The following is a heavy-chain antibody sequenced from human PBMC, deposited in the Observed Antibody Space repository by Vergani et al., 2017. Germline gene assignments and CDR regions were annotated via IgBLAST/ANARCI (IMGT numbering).Heavy chain of an antibody. CDR3: ARVEGCSGTSCYSGWFDP. V-gene: IGHV1-8*01. Sequence: QVQLVQSGAEVKKPGASVKVSCKASGYTFTSYDINWVRQATGQGLEWMGWMNPNSGNTGYAQKFQGRVTMTRNTSISTAYMELSSLRSEDTGVYYCARVEGCSGTSCYSGWFDPWGQGTLVTVSS. J-gene: IGHJ5*02. CDR1: GYTFTSYD. D-gene: IGHD2-2*01. CDR2: MNPNSGNT.